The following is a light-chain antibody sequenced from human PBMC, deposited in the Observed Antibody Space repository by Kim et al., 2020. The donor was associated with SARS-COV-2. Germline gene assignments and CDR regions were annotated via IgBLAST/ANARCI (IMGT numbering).Light chain of an antibody. CDR3: QQYDNWPQT. J-gene: IGKJ1*01. CDR2: GAD. CDR1: QSVSNN. Sequence: SVSPGARVTLSCRASQSVSNNVAWYQQKPGQAPRLLIYGADARATGIPARFSGSGSGTEFTLTISSLQSEDFAVYHCQQYDNWPQTFGPGTKLEI. V-gene: IGKV3-15*01.